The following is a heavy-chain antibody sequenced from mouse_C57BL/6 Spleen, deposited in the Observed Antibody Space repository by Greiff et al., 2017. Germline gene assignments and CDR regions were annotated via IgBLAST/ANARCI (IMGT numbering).Heavy chain of an antibody. J-gene: IGHJ4*01. CDR2: INYDGSST. D-gene: IGHD1-1*01. V-gene: IGHV5-16*01. CDR1: GFTFSDYY. CDR3: ARDRSTVGYAMDY. Sequence: DVKLEESEGGLVKPGSSMKLSCTASGFTFSDYYMAWVRLVPEKGLEWVANINYDGSSTYYLDSFKSRFIISRDNAKNILYLQMSCLKSEDTATYYCARDRSTVGYAMDYWGQGTSVTVSS.